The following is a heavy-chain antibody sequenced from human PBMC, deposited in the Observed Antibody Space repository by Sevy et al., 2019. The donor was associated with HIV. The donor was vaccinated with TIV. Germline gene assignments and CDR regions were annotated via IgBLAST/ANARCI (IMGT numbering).Heavy chain of an antibody. D-gene: IGHD3-22*01. V-gene: IGHV3-21*01. CDR1: GFTFSSYS. J-gene: IGHJ4*02. CDR3: ARDRPTLNYHASSGYNYYFDS. Sequence: GGSLRLSCAASGFTFSSYSMNWVRQAPGKGLEWIPSITGDSSYMYDADSVKGRFTISRDNAKNSLYLHMNGLRAEDTAVYYCARDRPTLNYHASSGYNYYFDSWGQGTLVTVSS. CDR2: ITGDSSYM.